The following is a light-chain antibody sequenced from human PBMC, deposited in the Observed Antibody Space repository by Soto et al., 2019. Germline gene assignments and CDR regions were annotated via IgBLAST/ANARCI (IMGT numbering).Light chain of an antibody. CDR2: DAS. CDR1: QSVNSY. Sequence: EIVLTQSPATLSLSPGERATLSCRASQSVNSYLAWYQQKPGQAPRLLIYDASNRATGIPARFSGSGSGTDFTLTISSLEPEDFAVDYCQQRSNWPPTFGQGTRLEMK. V-gene: IGKV3-11*01. CDR3: QQRSNWPPT. J-gene: IGKJ5*01.